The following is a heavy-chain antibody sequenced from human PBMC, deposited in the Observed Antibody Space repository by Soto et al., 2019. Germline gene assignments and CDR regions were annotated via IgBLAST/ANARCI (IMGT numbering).Heavy chain of an antibody. Sequence: SVKVSCKASGGTFSSYAISWGRQAPGQGLEWMGGVIPIFGTANCAQKFQGRVTITADESTSTAYMELSSLRSEDTAVYYCARGRGGYCNSSSCCFRWLERWGQGTRVTGSA. V-gene: IGHV1-69*13. J-gene: IGHJ5*02. CDR2: VIPIFGTA. D-gene: IGHD2-2*01. CDR1: GGTFSSYA. CDR3: ARGRGGYCNSSSCCFRWLER.